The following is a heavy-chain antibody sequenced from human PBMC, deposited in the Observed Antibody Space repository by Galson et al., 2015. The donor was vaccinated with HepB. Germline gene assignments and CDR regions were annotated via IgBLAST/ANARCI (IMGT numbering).Heavy chain of an antibody. CDR1: GYIFTEYA. J-gene: IGHJ3*02. D-gene: IGHD6-13*01. CDR2: INTSNGKP. CDR3: ARLGSNDAFDI. V-gene: IGHV1-18*01. Sequence: SVKVSCKASGYIFTEYAVTWVRQAPGQGLEWMGWINTSNGKPNYAQKVQDRVTVTTDTSTSTTYMELKNLRSDDTAMYYCARLGSNDAFDIRGQGTMVTVSS.